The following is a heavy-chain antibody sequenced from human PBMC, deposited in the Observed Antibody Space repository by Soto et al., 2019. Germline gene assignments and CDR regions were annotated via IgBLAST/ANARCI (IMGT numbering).Heavy chain of an antibody. CDR3: ARGVVSYGRYNWFDP. CDR2: IYYSGST. CDR1: GGSISSGDYY. D-gene: IGHD5-18*01. J-gene: IGHJ5*02. Sequence: TSETLSLTCTVSGGSISSGDYYWSWIRQPPGKGLEWIGYIYYSGSTYYNPSLKSRVTISVDTSKNQFSLKLSSVTAADTAVYYCARGVVSYGRYNWFDPWGQGTLVTVSS. V-gene: IGHV4-30-4*01.